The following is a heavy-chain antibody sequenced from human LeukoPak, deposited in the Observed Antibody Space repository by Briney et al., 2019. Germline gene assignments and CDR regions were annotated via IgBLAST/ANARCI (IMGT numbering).Heavy chain of an antibody. CDR3: GKHKGSGCLSRPFDP. Sequence: NPSETLSLTCSVSGDSVISGSFYWGWLRQPPGKGLEWIATIYYTGSTYYDPSLKSRVSISIDKSKNQFSLNVQSVNDAGRDVYARGKHKGSGCLSRPFDPWGQGTLVTVTS. D-gene: IGHD3-10*01. J-gene: IGHJ5*02. CDR2: IYYTGST. CDR1: GDSVISGSFY. V-gene: IGHV4-39*01.